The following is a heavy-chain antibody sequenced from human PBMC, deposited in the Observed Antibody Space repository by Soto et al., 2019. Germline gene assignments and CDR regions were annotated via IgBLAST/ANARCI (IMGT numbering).Heavy chain of an antibody. CDR3: ARENGFTYGLNFIDR. Sequence: SETLSLTCTVSGGSISPYYWSWIRQPPGKGLEWVGYIYDSGSTSYNPSLKSRVTMSVDTSKNQFSLSLSSVTAADTAVYYCARENGFTYGLNFIDRWGQGTLVTV. V-gene: IGHV4-59*01. CDR1: GGSISPYY. J-gene: IGHJ5*02. D-gene: IGHD5-18*01. CDR2: IYDSGST.